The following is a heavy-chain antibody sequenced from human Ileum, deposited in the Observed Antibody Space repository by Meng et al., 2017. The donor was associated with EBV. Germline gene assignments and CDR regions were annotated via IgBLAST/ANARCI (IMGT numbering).Heavy chain of an antibody. CDR1: GFTFTNYG. V-gene: IGHV1-18*01. Sequence: QVQLLQSAAGVTTPGASVKVSCKASGFTFTNYGFTWVRQAPGQGLEWMGWISANNGDRHYAQKFQDRVTLTTDGYTPTVYMELRSLRSDDTAVYFCARKPTSAALDYWGQGTLVTVSS. J-gene: IGHJ4*02. D-gene: IGHD6-13*01. CDR3: ARKPTSAALDY. CDR2: ISANNGDR.